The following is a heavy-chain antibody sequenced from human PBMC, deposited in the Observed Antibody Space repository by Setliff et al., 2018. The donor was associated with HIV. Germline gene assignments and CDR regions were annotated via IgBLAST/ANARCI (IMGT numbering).Heavy chain of an antibody. D-gene: IGHD6-19*01. CDR3: ARGAWYTSGWYSSRYMDV. CDR2: INPYNGNT. J-gene: IGHJ6*03. CDR1: GYTFTSYG. Sequence: ASVKVSCKASGYTFTSYGISWVRQAPGQGLEWMGWINPYNGNTNYAQKLQGRVTMTTDTSISTAYMELSSLRSEDTAVYYCARGAWYTSGWYSSRYMDVWGKGTTVTVSS. V-gene: IGHV1-18*01.